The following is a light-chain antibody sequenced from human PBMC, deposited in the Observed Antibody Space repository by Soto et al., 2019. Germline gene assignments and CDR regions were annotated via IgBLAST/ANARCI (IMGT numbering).Light chain of an antibody. CDR1: SSNIGNNY. J-gene: IGLJ3*02. CDR3: GTWDSSLSAGV. Sequence: QLVLTQPPSVSAAPGQKVTISCSGRSSNIGNNYVSWYRQLPGTAPKLLIYDNDKRPSGIPDRFSGSKSGTSATLGITGLQTGDEADYYCGTWDSSLSAGVFGGGTKVTVL. V-gene: IGLV1-51*01. CDR2: DND.